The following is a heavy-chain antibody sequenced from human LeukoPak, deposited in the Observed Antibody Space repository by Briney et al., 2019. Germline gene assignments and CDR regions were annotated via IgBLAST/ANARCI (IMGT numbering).Heavy chain of an antibody. CDR1: GYTFTGYY. CDR3: ARVPLDFWSGYYTLDY. CDR2: INPTGGST. V-gene: IGHV1-2*06. D-gene: IGHD3-3*01. J-gene: IGHJ4*02. Sequence: ASVKVSCKASGYTFTGYYMHWVRQAPGQGLEWMGLINPTGGSTGYAQKLQGRVTMTRDMSISTAYMELSRLRSDDTAVYYCARVPLDFWSGYYTLDYWGQGTLVTVSS.